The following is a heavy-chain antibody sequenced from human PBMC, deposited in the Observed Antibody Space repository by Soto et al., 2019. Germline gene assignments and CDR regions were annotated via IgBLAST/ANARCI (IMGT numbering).Heavy chain of an antibody. D-gene: IGHD6-6*01. Sequence: ASVKVSCKASGYTFTGYYMHWARQAPGQGLEWMGWINPNSGDTKYAQKFQGRVTMTRDTSTRTAYMEVSRLTSDDTAVYYCARSLSTIGGRPGSWGQGTLVTVFS. V-gene: IGHV1-2*02. J-gene: IGHJ5*02. CDR1: GYTFTGYY. CDR2: INPNSGDT. CDR3: ARSLSTIGGRPGS.